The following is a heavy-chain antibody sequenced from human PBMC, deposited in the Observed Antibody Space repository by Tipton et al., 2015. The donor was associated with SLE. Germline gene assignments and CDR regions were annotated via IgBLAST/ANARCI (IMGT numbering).Heavy chain of an antibody. D-gene: IGHD4-23*01. J-gene: IGHJ4*02. CDR1: GGYISDYF. CDR3: ARVYGGKVDY. CDR2: IYSSGGT. Sequence: TLSLTCTVSGGYISDYFWSWIRQPPGKGLEFIGYIYSSGGTNFHPSLKSRVTMSIDTSKNQFSLSLTSVNAADTAVYYCARVYGGKVDYWGQGTLVTVSS. V-gene: IGHV4-59*01.